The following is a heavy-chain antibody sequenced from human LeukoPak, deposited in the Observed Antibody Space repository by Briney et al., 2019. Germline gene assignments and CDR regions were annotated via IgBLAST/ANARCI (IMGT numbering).Heavy chain of an antibody. CDR1: GFTFSSSA. D-gene: IGHD1-7*01. CDR2: ISGSGTGT. Sequence: GGSLRLSCAASGFTFSSSAMSWVRQAPGKGLYWVSAISGSGTGTYYADSVKGRFTISRDNSKNTLYLQLNSLRAEDTAVYYCAKEGGTGTRFDYWGQGTLVTVSS. CDR3: AKEGGTGTRFDY. J-gene: IGHJ4*02. V-gene: IGHV3-23*01.